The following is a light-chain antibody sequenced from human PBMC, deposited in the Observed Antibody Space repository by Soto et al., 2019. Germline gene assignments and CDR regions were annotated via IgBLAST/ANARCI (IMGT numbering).Light chain of an antibody. J-gene: IGKJ1*01. Sequence: EIVMTQSPASLSVSPGESATLSCRASQGVDSNLAWYQQKPGQAPRLLIYGVSTRATGVPARFSGSGVGSGTEFTLTISSLQSEEFAVYYCQQYNNWWTFGQGTKVEIK. CDR1: QGVDSN. CDR2: GVS. V-gene: IGKV3-15*01. CDR3: QQYNNWWT.